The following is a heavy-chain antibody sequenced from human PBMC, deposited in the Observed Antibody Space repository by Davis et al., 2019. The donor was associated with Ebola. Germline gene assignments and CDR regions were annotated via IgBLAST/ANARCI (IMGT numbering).Heavy chain of an antibody. J-gene: IGHJ6*04. V-gene: IGHV4-61*01. CDR2: IYYSGST. Sequence: MPSETLSLTCTVSGGSVSSGSYYWSWIRQPPGKGLEWIGYIYYSGSTNYNPSLKSRVTISVDTSKNQFSLKLSSVTAADTAVYYCARDWYYYGMDVWGKGTTVTVSS. CDR3: ARDWYYYGMDV. CDR1: GGSVSSGSYY.